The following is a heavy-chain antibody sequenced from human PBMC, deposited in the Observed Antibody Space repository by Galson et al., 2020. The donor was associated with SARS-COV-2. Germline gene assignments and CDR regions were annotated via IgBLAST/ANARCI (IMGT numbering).Heavy chain of an antibody. CDR3: ARDRSHGDREGLDI. CDR1: GGTFSSSG. CDR2: IMPIFDTA. V-gene: IGHV1-69*13. Sequence: SVKVSCKASGGTFSSSGISWVRQAPGQGLEWMGTIMPIFDTATYAQKFQGRVTITADESTSIAYMELSSLRSEDTAVYYCARDRSHGDREGLDIWGQGTMVTVSS. D-gene: IGHD4-17*01. J-gene: IGHJ3*02.